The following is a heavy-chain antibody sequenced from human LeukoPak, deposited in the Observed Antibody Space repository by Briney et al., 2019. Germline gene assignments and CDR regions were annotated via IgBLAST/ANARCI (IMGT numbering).Heavy chain of an antibody. CDR2: IYPGDSDT. V-gene: IGHV5-51*01. CDR1: GYSFTSYW. CDR3: ASRGYSYGSPDYYFDY. D-gene: IGHD5-18*01. Sequence: GASLQISCKGSGYSFTSYWIGWVRQVPGKGLEWMGIIYPGDSDTRYSPSFQGQVTISADKSISTAYLQWSSLKASDTAMYYCASRGYSYGSPDYYFDYWGQGTLVTVSS. J-gene: IGHJ4*02.